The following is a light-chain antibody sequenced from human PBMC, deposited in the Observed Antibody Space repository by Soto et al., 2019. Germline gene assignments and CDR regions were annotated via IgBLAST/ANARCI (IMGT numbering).Light chain of an antibody. V-gene: IGLV1-40*01. CDR1: SSDIGAGYD. CDR3: QSYDTRLSGYV. Sequence: QSVLTQSPSVSGAPGQRVTLSCTGSSSDIGAGYDVHWYQQLPGAAKKLLIYDNNNRPSGVPDRFSGSKSGASASLAITGLQAEDEADYYCQSYDTRLSGYVFGTGTKVTVL. J-gene: IGLJ1*01. CDR2: DNN.